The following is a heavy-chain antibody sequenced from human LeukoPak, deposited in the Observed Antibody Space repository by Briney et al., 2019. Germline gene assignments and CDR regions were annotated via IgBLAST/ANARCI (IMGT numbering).Heavy chain of an antibody. Sequence: SQTLSLTCTVSGGSISSGSYYWSWIRQPAGKGLEWIGRIYYSGSTNYNPSLKSRVTISVDTSKNQFSLKLSSVTAADTAVYYCARSILWFGELGKPNYYYYYMDVWGKGTTVTISS. CDR3: ARSILWFGELGKPNYYYYYMDV. D-gene: IGHD3-10*01. J-gene: IGHJ6*03. CDR2: IYYSGST. CDR1: GGSISSGSYY. V-gene: IGHV4-61*02.